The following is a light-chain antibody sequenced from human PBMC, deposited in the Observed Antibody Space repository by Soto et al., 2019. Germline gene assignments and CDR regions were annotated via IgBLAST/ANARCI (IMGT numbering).Light chain of an antibody. Sequence: QSVLTRPRSVSGSPGQSVTISCTGTSSDVGGYNYVSWFQQHPGNTPKVMIYDVSKRPSGVPDRFSGSKSGNTASLTISGLQAEDEADYYCCSYAGSPYVFGTGTKVTVL. J-gene: IGLJ1*01. CDR1: SSDVGGYNY. V-gene: IGLV2-11*01. CDR3: CSYAGSPYV. CDR2: DVS.